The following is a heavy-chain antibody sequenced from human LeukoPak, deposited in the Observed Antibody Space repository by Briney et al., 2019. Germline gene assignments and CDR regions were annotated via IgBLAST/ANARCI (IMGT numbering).Heavy chain of an antibody. J-gene: IGHJ4*02. D-gene: IGHD3-22*01. V-gene: IGHV3-30-3*01. Sequence: GGSLRLSCAASGFTFSSYAMHWVRQAPGKGLEWVAVISYDGSNKYYADSVKGRFTISRDNSKNTLYLQMNSLRAEDTAVYYCARGVAAFINYYDSSGLILSNWGQGTLVTVSS. CDR2: ISYDGSNK. CDR3: ARGVAAFINYYDSSGLILSN. CDR1: GFTFSSYA.